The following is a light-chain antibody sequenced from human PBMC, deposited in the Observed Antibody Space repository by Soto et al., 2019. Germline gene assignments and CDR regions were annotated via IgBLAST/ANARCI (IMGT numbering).Light chain of an antibody. CDR2: EVN. Sequence: QSVLTQPASVSGSPGQSITISCGGTSSDVGAYIYVSWYQQFPGKAPKLIIYEVNNRPSGVSDRFSGSKSDTTAYLTISGLQAEDGADYYCSSYSDSDTKVFGTGTKVTVL. V-gene: IGLV2-14*03. CDR1: SSDVGAYIY. J-gene: IGLJ1*01. CDR3: SSYSDSDTKV.